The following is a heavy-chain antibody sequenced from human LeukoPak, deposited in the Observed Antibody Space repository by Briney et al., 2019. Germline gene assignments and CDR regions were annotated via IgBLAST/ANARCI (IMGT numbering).Heavy chain of an antibody. CDR3: ARQLAIRYSYGSGSFYSKLHAFDI. D-gene: IGHD3-10*01. CDR2: ITTAGDT. J-gene: IGHJ3*02. CDR1: GFTFTNYD. Sequence: GGSLRLSCAASGFTFTNYDMHWVRHVTGKGLEWVSTITTAGDTYYPGSVKGRFTVSRENAKNSFFLQMKSLRAGDTAVFYCARQLAIRYSYGSGSFYSKLHAFDIWGQGTRVTVSS. V-gene: IGHV3-13*01.